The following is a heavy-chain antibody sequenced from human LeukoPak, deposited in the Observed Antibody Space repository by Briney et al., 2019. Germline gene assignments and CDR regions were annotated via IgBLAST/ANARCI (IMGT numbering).Heavy chain of an antibody. D-gene: IGHD1-26*01. CDR3: ASSGSYRFDY. CDR1: GFTFSNFA. V-gene: IGHV3-48*02. CDR2: ITASGTAM. Sequence: GGSLRLSCAASGFTFSNFAMSWVRQAPGKGLEWVSHITASGTAMFYADSVKGRFTISRDNAKNSLYLQMNSLRDEDTAVYYCASSGSYRFDYWGQGTLVTVSS. J-gene: IGHJ4*02.